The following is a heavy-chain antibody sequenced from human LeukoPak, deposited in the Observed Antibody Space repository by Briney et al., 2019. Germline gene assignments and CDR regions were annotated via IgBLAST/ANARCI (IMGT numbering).Heavy chain of an antibody. V-gene: IGHV3-11*01. CDR1: GFPFNDYY. Sequence: GGSLRLSCAASGFPFNDYYMSWIRQAPGKGLEWLSYINIGGTNTHYADSVKGRFTISRDNAKKSLYLEMNNLRAEDTAVYYCATDGAGFDTWGQGVLVTVSS. CDR2: INIGGTNT. CDR3: ATDGAGFDT. J-gene: IGHJ5*02.